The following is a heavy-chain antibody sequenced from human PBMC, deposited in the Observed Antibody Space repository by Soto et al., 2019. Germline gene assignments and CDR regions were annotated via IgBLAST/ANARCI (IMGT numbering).Heavy chain of an antibody. J-gene: IGHJ4*02. CDR3: ARLSYCSGGGCYSDYFDY. Sequence: PSETLSLTCTVSGGSISSSSYYWGWIRQPPGKGLEWIGSIYYSGSTYYNPSLKSRVTISVDTSKNQFSLKLSSVTAADTAVYYCARLSYCSGGGCYSDYFDYWGQGTLVTVSS. CDR1: GGSISSSSYY. V-gene: IGHV4-39*01. CDR2: IYYSGST. D-gene: IGHD2-15*01.